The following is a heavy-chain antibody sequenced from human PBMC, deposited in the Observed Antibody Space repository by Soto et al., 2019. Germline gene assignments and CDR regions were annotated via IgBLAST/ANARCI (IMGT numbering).Heavy chain of an antibody. CDR1: GYTLTELS. CDR3: ATGDRNPPGGYSYYYYYYYMDV. D-gene: IGHD5-12*01. V-gene: IGHV1-24*01. Sequence: QVQLVQSGAEVKKPGASVKVSCKVSGYTLTELSMHWVRQAPGKGLEWMGGFDPEDGETIYAQKFQGRVTMTEDTSTDTAYMELGSLRSEDTAVYYCATGDRNPPGGYSYYYYYYYMDVWGKGTTVTVSS. CDR2: FDPEDGET. J-gene: IGHJ6*03.